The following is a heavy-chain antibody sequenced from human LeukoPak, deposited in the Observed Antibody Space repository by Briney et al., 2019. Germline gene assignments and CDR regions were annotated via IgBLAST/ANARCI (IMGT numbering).Heavy chain of an antibody. CDR3: ARAGRRLFGVLTPLSFDY. D-gene: IGHD3-3*01. CDR2: INPSGGST. CDR1: GYTFTSYY. Sequence: ASVKVSCKASGYTFTSYYMHWVRQAPGQGLEWMGIINPSGGSTSYAQKFQGRVTMTRDMSTSTVYMELSSLRSDDTAVYYCARAGRRLFGVLTPLSFDYWGQGTPVTVSS. J-gene: IGHJ4*02. V-gene: IGHV1-46*01.